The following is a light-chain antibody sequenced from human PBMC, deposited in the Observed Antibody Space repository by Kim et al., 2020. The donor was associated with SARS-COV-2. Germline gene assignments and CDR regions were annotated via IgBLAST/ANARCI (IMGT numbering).Light chain of an antibody. J-gene: IGKJ1*01. CDR1: QGISNY. V-gene: IGKV1-27*01. Sequence: SLGDRVTIPFRASQGISNYFAWYQPKPGKVPKLLIYAASTLQSGVPSRFSGSGSGTDFTLTISSLQPEDVATYYCQKYNSAPPWTFGQGTKVDIK. CDR3: QKYNSAPPWT. CDR2: AAS.